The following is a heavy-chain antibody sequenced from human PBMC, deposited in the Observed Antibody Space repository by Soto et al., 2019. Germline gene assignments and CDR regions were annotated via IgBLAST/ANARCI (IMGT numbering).Heavy chain of an antibody. CDR1: GGTFSSYA. CDR3: ARDIVVVVAATSHYYYGMDV. J-gene: IGHJ6*02. Sequence: QVQLVQSGAEVKKPGSSVKVSCKASGGTFSSYAISWVRQAPGQGLEWMGGIIPIFGTANYAQKFQGRVTITAYESTSTAYMELSSLRSEDTAVYYCARDIVVVVAATSHYYYGMDVWGQGTTVTVSS. V-gene: IGHV1-69*12. CDR2: IIPIFGTA. D-gene: IGHD2-15*01.